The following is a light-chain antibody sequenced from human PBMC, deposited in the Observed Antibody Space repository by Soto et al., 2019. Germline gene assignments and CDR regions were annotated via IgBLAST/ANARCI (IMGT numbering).Light chain of an antibody. CDR2: DAS. CDR3: QVWASTDEFFV. V-gene: IGLV3-21*02. J-gene: IGLJ1*01. CDR1: KIGSKI. Sequence: VSVAPGQTARITCGGDKIGSKIVHWYRQRPGQAPVAVVFDASDRPSGIPDRISASRSGDTATLTISRVDAGDEADYYCQVWASTDEFFVFGSGPKVTVL.